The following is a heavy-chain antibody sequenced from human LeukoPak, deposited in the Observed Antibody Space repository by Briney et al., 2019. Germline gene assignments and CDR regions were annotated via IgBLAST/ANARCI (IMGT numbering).Heavy chain of an antibody. CDR1: GFTFSSYA. V-gene: IGHV3-7*01. CDR2: IKQDGSEK. D-gene: IGHD5-12*01. Sequence: PGGSLRLSCAASGFTFSSYAMSWVRQAPGKGLEWVANIKQDGSEKYYVDCVKGRFTISRDNAKNSLYLQMNSLRAEDTAVYYCARDNIEATWPLGFDYWGQGTPVTVSS. J-gene: IGHJ4*02. CDR3: ARDNIEATWPLGFDY.